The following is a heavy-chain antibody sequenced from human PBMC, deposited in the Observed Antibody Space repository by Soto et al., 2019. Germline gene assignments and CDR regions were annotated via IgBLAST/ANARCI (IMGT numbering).Heavy chain of an antibody. CDR1: GFTFSSYN. Sequence: VQLVESGGGLVKPGGSLRLSCAAFGFTFSSYNMNWVRLAPGKGLEWVSLITSSGYYMYYAGSLKGRFTISRDNAKNSLHLQMNSLKAEDTAVYYCARVERDYYAMDVWGQGTTVTVSS. V-gene: IGHV3-21*01. J-gene: IGHJ6*02. D-gene: IGHD1-1*01. CDR3: ARVERDYYAMDV. CDR2: ITSSGYYM.